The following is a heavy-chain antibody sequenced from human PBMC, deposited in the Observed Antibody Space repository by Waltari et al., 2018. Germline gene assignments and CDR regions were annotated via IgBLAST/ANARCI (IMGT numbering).Heavy chain of an antibody. CDR2: IHGCGRS. V-gene: IGHV4-4*02. CDR3: ARDRGRGLFLDS. Sequence: QVQLQESGPGLVKPSGTLSVTCAVSGDSISGKYWWSWVRQSPGKGLEWIGQIHGCGRSNYNPSLESRVSVSIDTSKNHFSLKMTSATAADTAVYYCARDRGRGLFLDSWGQGTLVTVSP. J-gene: IGHJ4*02. CDR1: GDSISGKYW. D-gene: IGHD2-15*01.